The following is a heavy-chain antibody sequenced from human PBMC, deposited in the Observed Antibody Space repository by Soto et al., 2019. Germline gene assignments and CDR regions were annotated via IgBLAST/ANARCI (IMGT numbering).Heavy chain of an antibody. CDR2: VNPNTGLT. CDR3: TTSRLDP. CDR1: GYTFTALY. V-gene: IGHV1-2*02. Sequence: VSCKASGYTFTALYMNWVRQAPGQGLEGMGWVNPNTGLTKYAQKFQGRVSMTRDTSINTAYMELSGLTSDDTAVYYCTTSRLDPWGQGTLVTVSS. J-gene: IGHJ5*02.